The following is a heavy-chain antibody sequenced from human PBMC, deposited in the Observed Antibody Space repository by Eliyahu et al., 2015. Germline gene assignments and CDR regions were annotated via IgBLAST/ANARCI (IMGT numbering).Heavy chain of an antibody. D-gene: IGHD3-22*01. CDR1: GGSIISGGHY. V-gene: IGHV4-30-4*01. CDR3: VRRVRYDTSSFDI. Sequence: QMQLQESGPGLVKPAQSXSLXCIXSGGSIISGGHYWSWVRQPPGKGLEWIGHIYYTGTSNYNPSLKSRLTISLDTSRNQFSLQLTSVSVADTALYYCVRRVRYDTSSFDIWGQGALVTVSS. CDR2: IYYTGTS. J-gene: IGHJ4*02.